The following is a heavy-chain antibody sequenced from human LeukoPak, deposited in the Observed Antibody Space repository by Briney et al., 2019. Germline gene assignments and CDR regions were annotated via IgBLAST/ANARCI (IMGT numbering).Heavy chain of an antibody. CDR2: IKQDGSEK. J-gene: IGHJ4*02. Sequence: PGGSLRLSCAASGFTFSSYWMSWVRQAPGKGLEWVANIKQDGSEKYYVDSVKGRFTISRDNAKNSLYLQMNSLRAEDTAVYYCARRRKQQLVGRGSGGHAFDNWGQGTPVVVSS. D-gene: IGHD6-13*01. CDR3: ARRRKQQLVGRGSGGHAFDN. CDR1: GFTFSSYW. V-gene: IGHV3-7*01.